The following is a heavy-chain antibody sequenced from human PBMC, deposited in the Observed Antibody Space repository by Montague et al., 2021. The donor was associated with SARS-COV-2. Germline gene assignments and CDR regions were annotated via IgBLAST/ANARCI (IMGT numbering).Heavy chain of an antibody. D-gene: IGHD5-18*01. CDR3: ARGSYGPDAFDI. V-gene: IGHV4-59*01. Sequence: SETLSLTCTVSGGSISSYYWSWIRQPPGKGLEWIGYIYYSGSTNXNPSLKSRVTISLDTSKNQFSLKLNSVTAADTAVYYCARGSYGPDAFDIRGQGTMVTVPS. J-gene: IGHJ3*02. CDR1: GGSISSYY. CDR2: IYYSGST.